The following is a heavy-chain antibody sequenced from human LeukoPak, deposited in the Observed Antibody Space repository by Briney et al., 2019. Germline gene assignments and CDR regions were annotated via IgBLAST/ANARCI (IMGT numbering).Heavy chain of an antibody. CDR1: GLTFSSYA. CDR2: IRDSGSST. V-gene: IGHV3-23*01. J-gene: IGHJ4*02. D-gene: IGHD1-26*01. CDR3: AKYGPQDSGSSHFDY. Sequence: GGSLGLSCAASGLTFSSYAMSWVRQAPGKGLEWVSAIRDSGSSTHYADSVKGRFTTSRDNSKNTLFLQMNSLRAEDTAIYYCAKYGPQDSGSSHFDYWGQGALVTVSS.